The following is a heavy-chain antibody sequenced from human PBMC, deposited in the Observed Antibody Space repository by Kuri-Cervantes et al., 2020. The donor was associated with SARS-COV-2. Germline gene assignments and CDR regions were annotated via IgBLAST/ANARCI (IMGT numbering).Heavy chain of an antibody. Sequence: SETLSLTCTVSGYSISSGYYWGWIRQPPGKGLEWIGSIYYTGNTYYNPSLNSRVTMSVDTSKNQFSLKVSSVTAADTAVYYCARIRHPYWYFDLWGRGTLVTVSS. D-gene: IGHD1-1*01. CDR3: ARIRHPYWYFDL. J-gene: IGHJ2*01. CDR2: IYYTGNT. V-gene: IGHV4-38-2*02. CDR1: GYSISSGYY.